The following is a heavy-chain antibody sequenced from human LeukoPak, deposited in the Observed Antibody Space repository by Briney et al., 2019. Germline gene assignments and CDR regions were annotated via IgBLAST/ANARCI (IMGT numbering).Heavy chain of an antibody. Sequence: ASVKVSCKASGYTFTSYYMHWVRQATGQGLEWMGIINPSGGSTSYAQKFQGRVTMTRDTSTSTVYMELSSLRSEDTAVYYCARDLYKGVHGWVKVATSDYWGQGTLVTVSS. CDR2: INPSGGST. D-gene: IGHD5-12*01. J-gene: IGHJ4*02. CDR3: ARDLYKGVHGWVKVATSDY. CDR1: GYTFTSYY. V-gene: IGHV1-46*01.